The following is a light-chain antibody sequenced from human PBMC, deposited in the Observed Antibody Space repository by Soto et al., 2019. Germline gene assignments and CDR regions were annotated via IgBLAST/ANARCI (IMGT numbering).Light chain of an antibody. J-gene: IGLJ1*01. CDR2: EVS. V-gene: IGLV2-14*01. Sequence: QSALTQPASVSGSPGQSITISCTGTSSDVGAYDFVSWYQQRPGKAPKFMIYEVSNRPSGVSDRFSASKSGYTASLTISGLQAEDEAEYFCSSYSNTRTVVFGTGTKVTVL. CDR1: SSDVGAYDF. CDR3: SSYSNTRTVV.